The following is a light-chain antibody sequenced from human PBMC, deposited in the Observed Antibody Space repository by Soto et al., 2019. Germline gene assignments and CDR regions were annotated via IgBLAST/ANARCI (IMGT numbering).Light chain of an antibody. J-gene: IGKJ2*01. CDR2: GAS. V-gene: IGKV3-20*01. Sequence: EIVLTQSPATLSLSPGERATLTCRASQSVGGTYLAWYQQKPGQAPRLLISGASRWATDIPDRFSGSGSETDFTLTISRLEPEDFAVYHCQQYGRSPGTFGQGTKLEI. CDR3: QQYGRSPGT. CDR1: QSVGGTY.